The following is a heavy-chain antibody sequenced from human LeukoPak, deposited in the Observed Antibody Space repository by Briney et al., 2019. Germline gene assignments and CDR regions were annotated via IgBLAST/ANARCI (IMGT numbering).Heavy chain of an antibody. CDR2: INHSGST. CDR1: GGSFSGYY. J-gene: IGHJ4*02. Sequence: PSETLSLTCAVYGGSFSGYYWSWIRQPPGKGLEWIGEINHSGSTNYNPSLKSRVTISADTSKNQFSLKLSSVTAADTAVYYCARGQRVLLWFGELFGFDYWGQGTLVTVSS. V-gene: IGHV4-34*01. CDR3: ARGQRVLLWFGELFGFDY. D-gene: IGHD3-10*01.